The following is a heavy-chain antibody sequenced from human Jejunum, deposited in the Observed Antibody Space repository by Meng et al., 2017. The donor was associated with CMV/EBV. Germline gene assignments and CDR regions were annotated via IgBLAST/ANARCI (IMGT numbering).Heavy chain of an antibody. CDR3: ARDPVLSGLDV. V-gene: IGHV3-48*04. Sequence: CEVSGFRFSLYGMFWVRQAPGKGLEWISYITSSSSTVFYADSVRGRFTISRDNANNSLYLQMNNLRADDTALYYCARDPVLSGLDVWGQGATVTVSS. J-gene: IGHJ6*02. CDR1: GFRFSLYG. CDR2: ITSSSSTV.